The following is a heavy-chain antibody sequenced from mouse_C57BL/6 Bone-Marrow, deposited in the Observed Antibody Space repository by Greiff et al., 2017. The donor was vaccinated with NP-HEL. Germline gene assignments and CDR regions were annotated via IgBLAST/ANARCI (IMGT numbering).Heavy chain of an antibody. V-gene: IGHV1-26*01. J-gene: IGHJ2*01. CDR1: GYTFTDYY. CDR2: INPNNGGT. D-gene: IGHD2-12*01. CDR3: ARSAYYSLDY. Sequence: VQLQQSGPELVKPGASVKISCKASGYTFTDYYMYWVKQSHGKSLEWIGDINPNNGGTSYNQKFKGKATLTVDKSSSTAYMELRSLTSEDSAVYYCARSAYYSLDYWGQGTTLTVSS.